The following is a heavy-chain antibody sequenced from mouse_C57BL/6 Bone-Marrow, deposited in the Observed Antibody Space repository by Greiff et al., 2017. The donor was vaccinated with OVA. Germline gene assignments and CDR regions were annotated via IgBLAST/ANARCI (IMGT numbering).Heavy chain of an antibody. Sequence: QVQLKESGPGLVQPSQSLSITCPVSGFSLTSYGVHWVRQSPGQGLEWLGVIWSGGSTDYNAAFISRLSNSKDNSKSQVFLKMNSLQADDTAIYYCARITTVAWFAYWGQGTLVTVSA. CDR3: ARITTVAWFAY. CDR1: GFSLTSYG. J-gene: IGHJ3*01. CDR2: IWSGGST. V-gene: IGHV2-2*01. D-gene: IGHD1-1*01.